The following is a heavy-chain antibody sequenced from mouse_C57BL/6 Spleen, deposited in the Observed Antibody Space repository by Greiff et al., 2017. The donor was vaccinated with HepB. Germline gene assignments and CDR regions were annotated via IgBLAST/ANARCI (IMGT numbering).Heavy chain of an antibody. CDR2: ISDGGSYT. D-gene: IGHD1-1*01. Sequence: EVKLMESGGGLVKPGGSLKLSCAASGFTFSSYAMSWVRQTPEKRLEWVATISDGGSYTYYPDNVKGRFTISRDNAKNNLYLQMSHLKSEDTAMYSCAREGTVVAPYWYFDVWGTGTTVTVSS. J-gene: IGHJ1*03. V-gene: IGHV5-4*01. CDR3: AREGTVVAPYWYFDV. CDR1: GFTFSSYA.